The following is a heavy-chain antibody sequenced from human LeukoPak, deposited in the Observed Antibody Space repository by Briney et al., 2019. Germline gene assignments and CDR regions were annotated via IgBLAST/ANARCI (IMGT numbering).Heavy chain of an antibody. V-gene: IGHV3-48*03. J-gene: IGHJ4*02. CDR3: ATRTTDWYYDSSGYYGEDY. D-gene: IGHD3-22*01. CDR1: GFTFSSYE. Sequence: PGGSLRLSCAASGFTFSSYEMNWVRQAPGKGLEWVSYISSSGSTIHYADSVKGRFTISRDNAKNSLYLQMNSLRAEDTAVYYCATRTTDWYYDSSGYYGEDYWGQGTLVTVSS. CDR2: ISSSGSTI.